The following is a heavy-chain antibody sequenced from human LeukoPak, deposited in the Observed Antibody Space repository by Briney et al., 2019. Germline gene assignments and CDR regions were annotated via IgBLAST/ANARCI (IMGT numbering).Heavy chain of an antibody. Sequence: PGGSLRLSCAASGFTFSSYEMNWVRQAPGKGLEWVSYISSSGSTIYYADSVKGRFTISRDNAKNSLYLQMNSLRAEDTAVYYCARGTQLRFFDWSPFGCDYWGQGTLVTVSS. CDR2: ISSSGSTI. CDR3: ARGTQLRFFDWSPFGCDY. CDR1: GFTFSSYE. D-gene: IGHD3-9*01. V-gene: IGHV3-48*03. J-gene: IGHJ4*02.